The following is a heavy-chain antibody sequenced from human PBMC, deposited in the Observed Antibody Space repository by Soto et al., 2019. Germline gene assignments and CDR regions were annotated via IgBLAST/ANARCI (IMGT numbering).Heavy chain of an antibody. J-gene: IGHJ5*02. CDR2: ISYDGSNK. CDR3: AKEFTAMAPIDWFDP. V-gene: IGHV3-30*18. CDR1: GFTFSSYG. Sequence: QVQLVESGGGVVQPGRSLRLSCAASGFTFSSYGMHWVRQAPGKGLEWVAVISYDGSNKYYADSVKGRFTISRDNSKNTLYLQMNSLRAEETAVYYCAKEFTAMAPIDWFDPWGQGTLVTVSS. D-gene: IGHD5-18*01.